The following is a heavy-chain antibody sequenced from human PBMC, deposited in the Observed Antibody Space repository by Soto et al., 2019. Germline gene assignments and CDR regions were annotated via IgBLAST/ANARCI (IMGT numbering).Heavy chain of an antibody. J-gene: IGHJ4*02. CDR2: ITPIYPTT. CDR1: GGTFYTYT. D-gene: IGHD5-18*01. CDR3: ARIPRYSFPTSDDLDS. V-gene: IGHV1-69*15. Sequence: VKVSCKASGGTFYTYTFSWVRQAPGQGLEWMGSITPIYPTTNYAEKFQGRLTVTADGSTNTAYMELNSLTSEDTAVYYCARIPRYSFPTSDDLDSWGQGTLVTVSS.